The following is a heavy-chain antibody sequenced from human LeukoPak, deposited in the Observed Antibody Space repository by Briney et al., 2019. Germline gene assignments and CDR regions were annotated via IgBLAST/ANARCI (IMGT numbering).Heavy chain of an antibody. D-gene: IGHD3-22*01. CDR2: INHSGST. J-gene: IGHJ4*02. CDR1: GGSFSGYY. Sequence: SETLSLTCAAYGGSFSGYYWSWIRQPPGKGLEWIGEINHSGSTNYNPSLKSRVTISVDTSKNQFSLKLSSVTAADTAVYYCARDSCGFDYWGQGTLVTVSS. V-gene: IGHV4-34*01. CDR3: ARDSCGFDY.